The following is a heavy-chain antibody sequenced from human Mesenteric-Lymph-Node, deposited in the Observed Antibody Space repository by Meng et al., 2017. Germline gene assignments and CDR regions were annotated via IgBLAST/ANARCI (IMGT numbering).Heavy chain of an antibody. J-gene: IGHJ4*02. V-gene: IGHV3-15*01. Sequence: GGSLRLSCAASAFTFSNAWMNWVRQAPGKGLEWVGRIKSKSDGGTTDYAAPVKGRFTISRDDSKNTLYLQMNSLKTEDTAVYYCTTEMPYYYDSSGTYSFDYWGQGTLVTVSS. D-gene: IGHD3-22*01. CDR1: AFTFSNAW. CDR3: TTEMPYYYDSSGTYSFDY. CDR2: IKSKSDGGTT.